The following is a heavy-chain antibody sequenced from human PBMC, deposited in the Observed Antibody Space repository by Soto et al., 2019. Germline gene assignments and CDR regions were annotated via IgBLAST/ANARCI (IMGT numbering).Heavy chain of an antibody. CDR2: ISPISGTA. Sequence: QVQLVQSGAEVTKPGSSVKVSCKASGATFSSYAISWVRQAPGQGLEWMGGISPISGTANYAQKFQGRVPITADESTSTAYMELSSLRSEDTAVYYCARSQGSSTSLEIYYYYYYGMDVWGQGTTVTVSS. V-gene: IGHV1-69*01. J-gene: IGHJ6*02. CDR3: ARSQGSSTSLEIYYYYYYGMDV. CDR1: GATFSSYA. D-gene: IGHD2-2*01.